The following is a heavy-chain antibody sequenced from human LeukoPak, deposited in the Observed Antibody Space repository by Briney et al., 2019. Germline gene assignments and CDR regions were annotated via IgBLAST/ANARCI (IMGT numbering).Heavy chain of an antibody. CDR3: ASGYSYDLFDY. CDR2: IYYSGST. V-gene: IGHV4-39*01. J-gene: IGHJ4*02. Sequence: SEILSLTCTVSGGSISSSSYYWGWIRQPPGKGLEWIGSIYYSGSTYYNPSLKSRVTISVDTSKNQFSLKLSSVTAADTAVYYCASGYSYDLFDYWGQGTLVTVSS. D-gene: IGHD5-18*01. CDR1: GGSISSSSYY.